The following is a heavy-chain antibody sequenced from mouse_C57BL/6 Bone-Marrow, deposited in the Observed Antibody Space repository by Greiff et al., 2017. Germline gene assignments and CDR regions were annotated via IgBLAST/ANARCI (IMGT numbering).Heavy chain of an antibody. CDR1: GYTFTSYW. V-gene: IGHV1-69*01. CDR2: IDPSDSNT. CDR3: AREGIYYGYD. D-gene: IGHD2-2*01. Sequence: QVQLQQPGAELVMPGASVKLSCKASGYTFTSYWMHWVKQRPGQGLEWIGEIDPSDSNTNYNQKFKGKSTLTVDKSSSTAYMQLSSLTSEDSAVYYCAREGIYYGYDWGQGTTLTVSS. J-gene: IGHJ2*01.